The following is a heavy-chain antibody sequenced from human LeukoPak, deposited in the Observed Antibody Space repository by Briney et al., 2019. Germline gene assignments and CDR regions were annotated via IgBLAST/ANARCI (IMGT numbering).Heavy chain of an antibody. Sequence: PGGSLRLSCAAFGFTFRSYTMHWIRQAPGKGLEWVAVISNDGDNKYHADSVKGRFTISRDNSKSTLYLQMNSLRAEDTAMYYCARASGYCSSTSCYTPEDYWGQGTLVTVSS. V-gene: IGHV3-30-3*01. CDR1: GFTFRSYT. CDR3: ARASGYCSSTSCYTPEDY. D-gene: IGHD2-2*02. CDR2: ISNDGDNK. J-gene: IGHJ4*02.